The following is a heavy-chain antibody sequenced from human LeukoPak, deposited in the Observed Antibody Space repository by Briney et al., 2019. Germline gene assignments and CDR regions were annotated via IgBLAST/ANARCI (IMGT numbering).Heavy chain of an antibody. CDR3: ARDGSYSGIAAPGTDYYYYYMDV. Sequence: GGSLRLSCAASGFTFSSYWMSWVRQAPGKGLEWVANIKQDGSEKYYVDSVKGRFTISRDNAKNSLYLQMNSLRAEDTAVYYCARDGSYSGIAAPGTDYYYYYMDVWGKGTTVTISS. J-gene: IGHJ6*03. CDR1: GFTFSSYW. CDR2: IKQDGSEK. D-gene: IGHD6-13*01. V-gene: IGHV3-7*01.